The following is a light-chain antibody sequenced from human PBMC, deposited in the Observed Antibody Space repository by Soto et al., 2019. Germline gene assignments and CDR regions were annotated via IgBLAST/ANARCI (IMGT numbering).Light chain of an antibody. J-gene: IGLJ1*01. CDR2: EVS. V-gene: IGLV2-23*02. Sequence: QSVLTQPASVSGSPGQSITISCTGTSSDVGSYNLVSWYQQHPGKAPKLMIYEVSKRPSGVSNRFSGSKSGNTATLTISGLQAEDEADYSCCSYAGSSTYVFGTGTKVTDL. CDR3: CSYAGSSTYV. CDR1: SSDVGSYNL.